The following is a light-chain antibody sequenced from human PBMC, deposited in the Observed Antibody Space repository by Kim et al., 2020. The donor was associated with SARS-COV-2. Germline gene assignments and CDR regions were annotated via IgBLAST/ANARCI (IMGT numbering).Light chain of an antibody. V-gene: IGKV3-11*01. CDR3: QQRTNSFT. CDR1: QNIFID. CDR2: DAS. J-gene: IGKJ3*01. Sequence: LSLAPGETPPLSWPACQNIFIDLGSSQQRPVPAPSLLIYDASSRAPGIPAKCTGSGSGTDFPLTLSSLEPEDFVVYYCQQRTNSFTFGPGTKVDIK.